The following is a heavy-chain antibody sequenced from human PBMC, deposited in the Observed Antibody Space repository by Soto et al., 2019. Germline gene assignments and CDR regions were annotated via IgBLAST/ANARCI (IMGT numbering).Heavy chain of an antibody. D-gene: IGHD2-15*01. Sequence: SVMLTCNAPGYSCTSYGNNKVRQAPGQGLEWMGWISAYNGNTNYAQKLQGRVTMTTDTSTSTAYMELRSLRSDDTAVYYCVVAAQPYYFDYWGQGTLVTVSS. V-gene: IGHV1-18*01. J-gene: IGHJ4*02. CDR3: VVAAQPYYFDY. CDR1: GYSCTSYG. CDR2: ISAYNGNT.